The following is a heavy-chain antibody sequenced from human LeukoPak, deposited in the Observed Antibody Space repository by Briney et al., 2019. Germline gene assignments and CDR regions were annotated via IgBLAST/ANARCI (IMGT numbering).Heavy chain of an antibody. CDR2: INSDGSTT. J-gene: IGHJ4*02. Sequence: PGGSLRLSCTASGFTFSSYWMHWVRQAPGKGLVWVSRINSDGSTTTYADSVKGRFTISRDNAKNTLYLQMNSLRVEDTAVYYCARPHTGFDSWGQGTLVTVSS. CDR1: GFTFSSYW. V-gene: IGHV3-74*01. CDR3: ARPHTGFDS.